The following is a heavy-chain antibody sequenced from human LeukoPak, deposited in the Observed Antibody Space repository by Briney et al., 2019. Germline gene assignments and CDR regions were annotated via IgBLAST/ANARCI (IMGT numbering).Heavy chain of an antibody. CDR2: INAGNGNT. J-gene: IGHJ4*02. Sequence: ASVKVSCKASGYTFISYAMHWVRQAPGQRLEWMGWINAGNGNTKYSQKFQGRVTITRDTSASTAYMELSSLRSEDTAVYYCARGEGVPAATETLDYWGQGTLVTVSS. CDR3: ARGEGVPAATETLDY. D-gene: IGHD2-2*01. V-gene: IGHV1-3*01. CDR1: GYTFISYA.